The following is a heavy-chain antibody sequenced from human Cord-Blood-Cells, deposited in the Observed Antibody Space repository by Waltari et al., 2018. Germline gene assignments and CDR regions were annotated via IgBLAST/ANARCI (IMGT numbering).Heavy chain of an antibody. CDR3: ARVLVTGTNFDY. CDR2: IKQDGSEK. Sequence: EVQLVESGGGLVQPGGSLRLSCAASGFTFGSYWMRWVRQAPGKGLEWVANIKQDGSEKYYVDSVKGRFTISRDNAKNSLYLQMNSLRAEDTAVYYCARVLVTGTNFDYWGQGTLVTVSS. J-gene: IGHJ4*02. V-gene: IGHV3-7*01. D-gene: IGHD1-7*01. CDR1: GFTFGSYW.